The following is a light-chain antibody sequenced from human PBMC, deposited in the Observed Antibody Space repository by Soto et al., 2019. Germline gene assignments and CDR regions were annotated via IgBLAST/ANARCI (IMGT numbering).Light chain of an antibody. CDR3: SSYTSSSPPVV. CDR2: DVS. V-gene: IGLV2-14*01. J-gene: IGLJ2*01. Sequence: QSALTQPASVSGSPGQSITISCTGTSSDVGGYNYVSWYQQHPGKAPKFMIYDVSNRPSGVSNRFSGSKSGNTASLTISGLQAEDEADYYCSSYTSSSPPVVFGGGTKVTVL. CDR1: SSDVGGYNY.